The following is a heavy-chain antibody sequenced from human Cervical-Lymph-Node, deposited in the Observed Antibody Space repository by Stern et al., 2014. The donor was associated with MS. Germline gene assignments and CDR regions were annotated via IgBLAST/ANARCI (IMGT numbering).Heavy chain of an antibody. CDR1: GFTFSSYS. CDR2: ISSISITI. D-gene: IGHD1-1*01. V-gene: IGHV3-48*01. Sequence: EVQLLESGGGLVQPGGSLRLSCAASGFTFSSYSMNWVRQAPGKGLEWVSYISSISITIYYADSVKGRFTISRDNAKNSLYLQMNSLRAEDTAVYYCARDRYDWDYFDYWGQGTLVTVSS. J-gene: IGHJ4*02. CDR3: ARDRYDWDYFDY.